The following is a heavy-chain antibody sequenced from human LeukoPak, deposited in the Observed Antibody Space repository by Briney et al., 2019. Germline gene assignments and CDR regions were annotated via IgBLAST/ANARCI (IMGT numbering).Heavy chain of an antibody. CDR2: ISGSGGST. CDR1: GFTFSSYD. Sequence: GGSLRLSCAASGFTFSSYDMSWVRQAPGKGLEWVSAISGSGGSTYYADSVKCRFTISRDNSKNTLYLQMNSLRAEDTAVYYCAKVYSSINYFDYWGQGTLVTVSS. V-gene: IGHV3-23*01. J-gene: IGHJ4*02. CDR3: AKVYSSINYFDY. D-gene: IGHD6-13*01.